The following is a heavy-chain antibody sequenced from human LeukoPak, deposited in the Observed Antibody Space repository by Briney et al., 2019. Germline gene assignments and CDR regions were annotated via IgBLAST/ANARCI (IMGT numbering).Heavy chain of an antibody. CDR3: ARDGDYYGSGSYYNRRHYFDY. J-gene: IGHJ4*02. V-gene: IGHV3-33*01. D-gene: IGHD3-10*01. Sequence: GGSLRLSCAASGFIFSSYGMRWVRQAPDKGLEWVAVIWYDGSNKYYADSVKGRFTISRDNSKNTLYLQMNNLRAEDTAVYYCARDGDYYGSGSYYNRRHYFDYWGQGTLVTVSS. CDR1: GFIFSSYG. CDR2: IWYDGSNK.